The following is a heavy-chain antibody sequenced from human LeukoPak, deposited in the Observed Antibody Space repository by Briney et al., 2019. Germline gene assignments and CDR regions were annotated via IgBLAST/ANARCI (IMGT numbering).Heavy chain of an antibody. J-gene: IGHJ1*01. V-gene: IGHV3-23*01. Sequence: GGSLRLSCGASGFTFDNYALNWVRQAPGKGLVWVSNISGRGGSTYYADSVKGRFTISRDNAKNTLYLQMNNLRAEDTAVYYCAKDSGIPARGKVEYFQDWGQGTLVTVSS. CDR1: GFTFDNYA. D-gene: IGHD6-13*01. CDR3: AKDSGIPARGKVEYFQD. CDR2: ISGRGGST.